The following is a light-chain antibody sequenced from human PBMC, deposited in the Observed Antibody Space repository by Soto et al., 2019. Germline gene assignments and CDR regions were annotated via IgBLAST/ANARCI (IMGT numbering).Light chain of an antibody. J-gene: IGKJ1*01. V-gene: IGKV3-20*01. Sequence: IVLTQAPGTLSFSPGERATLSCRASQSVASRNLAWYQQKSGQAPRLLIYGASSRAIHTPDRFSGSGSGTDFTLTISGLEPEDFAVYYCQHFGNSLWTFGQGTKVDIK. CDR1: QSVASRN. CDR2: GAS. CDR3: QHFGNSLWT.